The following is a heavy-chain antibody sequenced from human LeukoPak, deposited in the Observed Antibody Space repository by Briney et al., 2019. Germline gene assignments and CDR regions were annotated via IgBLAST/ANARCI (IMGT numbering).Heavy chain of an antibody. V-gene: IGHV3-7*01. Sequence: PGGSLRLSCAASGFTFSSYWMSWVRQAPGKGLEWVANIKQDGSEKYYVDSVKGRFTISRDNAKNSLYLQMNSLRAEDTAVYYCAKVHYDFWSESPGYWGQGSLVTVSS. CDR1: GFTFSSYW. J-gene: IGHJ4*02. D-gene: IGHD3-3*01. CDR3: AKVHYDFWSESPGY. CDR2: IKQDGSEK.